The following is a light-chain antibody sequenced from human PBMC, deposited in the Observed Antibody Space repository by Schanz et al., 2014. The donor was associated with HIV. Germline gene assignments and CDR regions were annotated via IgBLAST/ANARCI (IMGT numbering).Light chain of an antibody. Sequence: QSVLTQPASVSGSPGQSITISCTGTSSDVGGYNYLSWYQQHPGQAPKLLIYDVTYRPSGISNRFSGSKSGYTASLTISGLQAEDEADYYCCSYAGSSTLVVFGGGTKLTVL. CDR3: CSYAGSSTLVV. V-gene: IGLV2-14*03. J-gene: IGLJ2*01. CDR1: SSDVGGYNY. CDR2: DVT.